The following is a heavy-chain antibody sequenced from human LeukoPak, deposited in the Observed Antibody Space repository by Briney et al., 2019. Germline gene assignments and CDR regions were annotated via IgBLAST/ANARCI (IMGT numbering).Heavy chain of an antibody. D-gene: IGHD2-21*01. CDR2: VYYSGST. CDR1: CGPISNYL. Sequence: SETLSHPCTVSCGPISNYLWRWLRQPPGKGLEWIGYVYYSGSTNYNPSLKSRVTISVDTSKNQFSLKLSSVTAADTAVYYCTTCYCSDYLYSFHHWVQGTLVTVSS. J-gene: IGHJ1*01. CDR3: TTCYCSDYLYSFHH. V-gene: IGHV4-59*01.